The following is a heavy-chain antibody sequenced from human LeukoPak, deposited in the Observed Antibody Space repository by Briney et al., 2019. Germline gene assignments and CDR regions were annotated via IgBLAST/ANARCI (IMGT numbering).Heavy chain of an antibody. Sequence: SETLSLTCAVYGRSFSGYYWSWIRQPPGKGLEWIGEINHSGSTNYNPSLKSRVTISVDTSKNQFSLKLSSVTAADTAVYYCARGRLYSSSWYGYWGQGTLVTVSS. V-gene: IGHV4-34*01. CDR3: ARGRLYSSSWYGY. J-gene: IGHJ4*02. CDR2: INHSGST. CDR1: GRSFSGYY. D-gene: IGHD6-13*01.